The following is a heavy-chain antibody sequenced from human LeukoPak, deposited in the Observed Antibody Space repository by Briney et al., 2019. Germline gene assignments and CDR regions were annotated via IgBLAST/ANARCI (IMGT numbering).Heavy chain of an antibody. V-gene: IGHV1-18*01. D-gene: IGHD3-9*01. CDR1: GYTFTSYG. CDR3: ARETRRRYFDQYYGMDV. J-gene: IGHJ6*02. CDR2: ISAYNGNT. Sequence: ASVKVSCKASGYTFTSYGISWVRQAPGQGLEWMGWISAYNGNTNYAQKLQGRVTMTTDTSTSTAHMELRSLRYDDTAVYYCARETRRRYFDQYYGMDVWGQGTTVTVS.